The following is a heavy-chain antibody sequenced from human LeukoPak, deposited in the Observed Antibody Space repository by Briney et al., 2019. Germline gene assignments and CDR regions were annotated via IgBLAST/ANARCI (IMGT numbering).Heavy chain of an antibody. V-gene: IGHV4-59*12. CDR1: GGSISSYY. CDR2: IYYSGST. D-gene: IGHD3-3*01. J-gene: IGHJ4*02. Sequence: SETLSLTCTVSGGSISSYYWSWIRQPPGKGLEWIGYIYYSGSTNYNPSLKSRLTISADASKNQFSLKLNSVTDADTAVYYCAVGITILGVAASFDSWGQGNLVIVSS. CDR3: AVGITILGVAASFDS.